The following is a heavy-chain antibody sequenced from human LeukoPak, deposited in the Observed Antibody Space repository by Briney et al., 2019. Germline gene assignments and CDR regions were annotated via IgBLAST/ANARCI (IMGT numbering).Heavy chain of an antibody. CDR1: GGSISSYY. CDR2: IYYSGST. D-gene: IGHD3-9*01. J-gene: IGHJ1*01. CDR3: ARVRPGYYDILTGLRGEYFQH. Sequence: NPSETLSLTCTVSGGSISSYYWSWIRQPPGKGLEWIGYIYYSGSTNYNPSLKSRVTISVDTSKNQFSLRLSSVTAADTAVYYCARVRPGYYDILTGLRGEYFQHWGQGTLVTVSS. V-gene: IGHV4-59*12.